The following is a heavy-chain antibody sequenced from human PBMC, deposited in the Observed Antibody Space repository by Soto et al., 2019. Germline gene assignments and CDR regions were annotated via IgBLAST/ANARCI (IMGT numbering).Heavy chain of an antibody. D-gene: IGHD1-1*01. V-gene: IGHV1-18*01. Sequence: QVQLVQSGAEVKKPGASVKVSCKASGYTFTSYGISWVRQAPGQGLEWLGWISVCNENTNSAQKFQGRVTLTTDTSTNTTSMELRSLRSDDTAVYFCARGGRTDNKSYHYYYMDVWGTGTTVTVSS. CDR2: ISVCNENT. J-gene: IGHJ6*03. CDR3: ARGGRTDNKSYHYYYMDV. CDR1: GYTFTSYG.